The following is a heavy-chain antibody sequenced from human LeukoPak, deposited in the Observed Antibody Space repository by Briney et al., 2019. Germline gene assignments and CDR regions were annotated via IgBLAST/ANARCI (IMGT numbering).Heavy chain of an antibody. D-gene: IGHD1-26*01. CDR3: ARHGKLSASRNWFDP. CDR1: GYRFTSYW. J-gene: IGHJ5*02. Sequence: GESLKISFKASGYRFTSYWIAWVRQMPGKGLEWMGVIYPDDFDTRYSPSFQGQVTISADKSISTAFLQWSSLKASDTAIYYCARHGKLSASRNWFDPWGQGTLVTVSS. V-gene: IGHV5-51*01. CDR2: IYPDDFDT.